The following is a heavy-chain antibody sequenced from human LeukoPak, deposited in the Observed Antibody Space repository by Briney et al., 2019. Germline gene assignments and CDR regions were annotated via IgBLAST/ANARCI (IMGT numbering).Heavy chain of an antibody. J-gene: IGHJ4*02. CDR3: AKDQYDTWSRRGNFDS. D-gene: IGHD3-3*01. CDR1: GFTFGKYW. V-gene: IGHV3-7*03. Sequence: GGSLRLSCVASGFTFGKYWMSWVRQAPGKGLEWVANIKLDGSEKNYVDSVKGRFTISRDNTKNSLYLQMNSLRAEDTAVFYCAKDQYDTWSRRGNFDSWGQGTLVIVSS. CDR2: IKLDGSEK.